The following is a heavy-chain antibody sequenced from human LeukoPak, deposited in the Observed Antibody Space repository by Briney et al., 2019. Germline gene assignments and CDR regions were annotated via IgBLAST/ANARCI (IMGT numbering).Heavy chain of an antibody. CDR1: GFTFSSYA. CDR3: TKDPTGSYFDY. J-gene: IGHJ4*02. D-gene: IGHD3-10*01. CDR2: ISGSGGST. Sequence: PGGSLRLSCAASGFTFSSYAMSWVRQAPGKGLEWVSAISGSGGSTYYADSVKGRFTISSDNSKNTLYLQMNSLRAEETAVYYSTKDPTGSYFDYWGQGTLVTVSS. V-gene: IGHV3-23*01.